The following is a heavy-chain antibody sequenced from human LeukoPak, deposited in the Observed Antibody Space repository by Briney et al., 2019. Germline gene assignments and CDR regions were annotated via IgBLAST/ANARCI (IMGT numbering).Heavy chain of an antibody. Sequence: SGGSLRLSCAASGFTFSSYSMNWVRQAPGKGLEWVSSISSSSSYIYYADSVKGRFTISRDNAKNSLYLQMNSLRAEDTAVYYCARDEVGAHFDYWGQGTLVTVSS. J-gene: IGHJ4*02. CDR2: ISSSSSYI. CDR3: ARDEVGAHFDY. V-gene: IGHV3-21*01. D-gene: IGHD1-26*01. CDR1: GFTFSSYS.